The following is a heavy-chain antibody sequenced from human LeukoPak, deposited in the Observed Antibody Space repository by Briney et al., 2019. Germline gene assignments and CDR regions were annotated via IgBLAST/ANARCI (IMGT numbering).Heavy chain of an antibody. Sequence: SETLSLTCTVSGGSISSYYWGWIRQPPGKGLEWIGYIYYSGSTNYNPSLKSRVTISVDTSKNQFSLKLSSVTAADTAVYYCXXXXXXXXXXXXYDDAFDIWGQGTMVTVSS. V-gene: IGHV4-59*01. J-gene: IGHJ3*02. D-gene: IGHD4-17*01. CDR1: GGSISSYY. CDR2: IYYSGST. CDR3: XXXXXXXXXXXXYDDAFDI.